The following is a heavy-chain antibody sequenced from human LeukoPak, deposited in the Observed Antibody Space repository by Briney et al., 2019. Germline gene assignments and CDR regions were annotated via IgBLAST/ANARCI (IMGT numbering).Heavy chain of an antibody. D-gene: IGHD3-3*01. CDR1: GFSFSSYE. CDR2: ITKIISTI. V-gene: IGHV3-48*03. Sequence: GGSLRLSCAASGFSFSSYEMNSVRQTPGKGLDRGSYITKIISTIYYADSVKGRFTISRDNAKNSLYLQMNSLRVEDTAVYYCVRGGGSGEYGFGYWGQGTLVTVSS. CDR3: VRGGGSGEYGFGY. J-gene: IGHJ4*02.